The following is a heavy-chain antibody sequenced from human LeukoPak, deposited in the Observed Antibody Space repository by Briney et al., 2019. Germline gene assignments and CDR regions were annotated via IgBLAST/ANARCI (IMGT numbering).Heavy chain of an antibody. J-gene: IGHJ4*02. Sequence: ASVKVSCKASGGTFSSYAISWVRQAPGQGLEWMGRIIPIFGTANYAQKFQGRVTITTDESTSTAYMELSSLRSEDTAVYYCANEPSIAAAGSDYWGQGTLVTV. CDR3: ANEPSIAAAGSDY. V-gene: IGHV1-69*05. CDR2: IIPIFGTA. D-gene: IGHD6-13*01. CDR1: GGTFSSYA.